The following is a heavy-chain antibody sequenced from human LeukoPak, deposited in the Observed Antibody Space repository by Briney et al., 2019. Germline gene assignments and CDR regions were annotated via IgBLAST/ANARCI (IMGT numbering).Heavy chain of an antibody. CDR2: MNPNSGNT. CDR1: GGTFSSYA. Sequence: ASVKVSCKASGGTFSSYAISWVRQAPGQGLEWMGWMNPNSGNTGYAQKFQGRVTITRNTSISTAYMELSSLRSEDTAVYYCARGTSIAAVDVWGKGTTVTVSS. J-gene: IGHJ6*04. V-gene: IGHV1-8*03. CDR3: ARGTSIAAVDV. D-gene: IGHD6-6*01.